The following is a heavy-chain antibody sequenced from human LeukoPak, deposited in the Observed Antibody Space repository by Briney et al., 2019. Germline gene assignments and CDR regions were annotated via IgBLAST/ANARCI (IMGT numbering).Heavy chain of an antibody. CDR3: AREEPRYCGGDCYRPLDV. Sequence: ASVKVSCKASGYPFASYGISWVRQAPGQGLEWMGWISAYKGNTNYAQKFQGRVTMTTDTSTSTAYMELRSLRSDDTAVYYCAREEPRYCGGDCYRPLDVWGQGTTVTVSS. D-gene: IGHD2-21*02. V-gene: IGHV1-18*01. J-gene: IGHJ6*02. CDR1: GYPFASYG. CDR2: ISAYKGNT.